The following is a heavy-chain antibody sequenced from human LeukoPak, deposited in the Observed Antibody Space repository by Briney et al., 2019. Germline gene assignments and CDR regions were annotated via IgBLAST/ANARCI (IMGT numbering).Heavy chain of an antibody. V-gene: IGHV1-8*03. CDR2: MNPNSGNT. CDR1: GYTFTSYD. D-gene: IGHD6-13*01. Sequence: GASVKVSCKASGYTFTSYDINWVRQATGQGLEWMGWMNPNSGNTGYAQKFQGRVTITRNTSISTAYMELSSLRSEDTAVYYCARSRIAAAAPHGNWFDPWGQGTLVTVSS. J-gene: IGHJ5*02. CDR3: ARSRIAAAAPHGNWFDP.